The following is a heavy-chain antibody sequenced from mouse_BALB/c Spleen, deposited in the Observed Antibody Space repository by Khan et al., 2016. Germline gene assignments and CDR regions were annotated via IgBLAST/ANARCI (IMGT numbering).Heavy chain of an antibody. Sequence: EVELVESGGDLVKPGGSLKLSCAASGFTFSSYGMSWVRQTPDKRLEWVATISSGGSYTYYPDSVKGRFTISRDNAKNTLYLQMSSLKSEDTAMYYCARQGFDAMDYWGQGTSVTVSS. V-gene: IGHV5-6*01. J-gene: IGHJ4*01. CDR3: ARQGFDAMDY. CDR1: GFTFSSYG. CDR2: ISSGGSYT. D-gene: IGHD3-1*01.